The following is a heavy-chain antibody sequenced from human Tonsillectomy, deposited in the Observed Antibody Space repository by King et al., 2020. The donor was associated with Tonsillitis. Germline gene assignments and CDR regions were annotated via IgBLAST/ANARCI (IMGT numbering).Heavy chain of an antibody. CDR3: TRDLGYGSGSPDAFDI. V-gene: IGHV3-49*05. D-gene: IGHD3-10*01. Sequence: VQLVESRGGLVKPGRSLRLSCSASEFTFRYYALTWFRQAPGKGLEWVGFIRSKAYGGTTEYAASVKGRFTISRDDSKSIAYLQMNSLKTEDTAVYYCTRDLGYGSGSPDAFDIWGQGTMVTVSS. J-gene: IGHJ3*02. CDR1: EFTFRYYA. CDR2: IRSKAYGGTT.